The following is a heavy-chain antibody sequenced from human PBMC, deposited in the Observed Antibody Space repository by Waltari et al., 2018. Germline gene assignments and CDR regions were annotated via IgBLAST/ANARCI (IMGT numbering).Heavy chain of an antibody. J-gene: IGHJ4*02. V-gene: IGHV3-7*03. CDR3: VRDDSTGHYYFDY. D-gene: IGHD3-22*01. Sequence: EVQLVESGGALVQPGGSLRLYCADSGFPFTNYWMSWVRQAPGKGLERVANMNEDGSEKYYVDSVEGRFTISRDNAKNSLYLQMNSLRAEDTAVYYCVRDDSTGHYYFDYWGQGTLVTVSS. CDR2: MNEDGSEK. CDR1: GFPFTNYW.